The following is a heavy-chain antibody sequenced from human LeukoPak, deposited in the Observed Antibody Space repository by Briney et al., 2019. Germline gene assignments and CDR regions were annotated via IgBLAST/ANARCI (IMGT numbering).Heavy chain of an antibody. CDR2: IYYSGST. CDR3: ARALTYGGYDLAY. Sequence: SETLSLTCTVSGGSISTYDWSWIRQPPGKGLEWIGYIYYSGSTNYNPSLKSRVTISVDTSKNQFSLKLSSVTAADAAVYYCARALTYGGYDLAYWGQGSLVTVSS. J-gene: IGHJ4*02. V-gene: IGHV4-59*01. CDR1: GGSISTYD. D-gene: IGHD3-9*01.